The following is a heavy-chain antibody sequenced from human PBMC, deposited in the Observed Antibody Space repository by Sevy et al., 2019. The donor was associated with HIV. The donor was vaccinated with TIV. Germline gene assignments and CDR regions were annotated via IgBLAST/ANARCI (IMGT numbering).Heavy chain of an antibody. J-gene: IGHJ6*02. V-gene: IGHV1-8*03. CDR3: ASALSITMVRGVKRYYYYGMDV. CDR1: GYTFTSYD. Sequence: ASVKVSCKASGYTFTSYDINWVRQATGQGLEWMGWMNPNSGNTGFAQKFQGRVTITRNTSISTAYMELSSLRSEDTAMYYGASALSITMVRGVKRYYYYGMDVWGQGTTVTVSS. D-gene: IGHD3-10*01. CDR2: MNPNSGNT.